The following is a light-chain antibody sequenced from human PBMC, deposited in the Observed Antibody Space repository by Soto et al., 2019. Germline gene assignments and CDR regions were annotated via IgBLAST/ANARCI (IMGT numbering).Light chain of an antibody. V-gene: IGKV1-27*01. CDR3: QKYNSALTWT. CDR2: AAS. Sequence: DIQMTQSQSSLSGSGGDRVTITCRASQVISNYLAWYQQKPGKVPKLLIYAASTLQSGVPSRFSGSGSGTDFTLTISSLQPEDVATYYCQKYNSALTWTFGQGTKVDIK. CDR1: QVISNY. J-gene: IGKJ1*01.